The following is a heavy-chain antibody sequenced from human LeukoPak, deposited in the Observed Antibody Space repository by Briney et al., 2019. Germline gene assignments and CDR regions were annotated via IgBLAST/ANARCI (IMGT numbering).Heavy chain of an antibody. CDR2: IIPKNGDT. CDR3: ARGVLLQGRGAFDI. D-gene: IGHD3-10*01. V-gene: IGHV1-2*02. Sequence: ASVKVSCKASGYTFTAYYIHWVRQAPGQGLEWMGWIIPKNGDTNYAQKFRDRVTMTRDMSISTAYMEINSLTSDDTAVYYCARGVLLQGRGAFDIWGQGAMVTVSS. J-gene: IGHJ3*02. CDR1: GYTFTAYY.